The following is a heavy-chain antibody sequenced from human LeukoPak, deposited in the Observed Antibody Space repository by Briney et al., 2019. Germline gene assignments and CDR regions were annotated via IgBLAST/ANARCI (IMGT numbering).Heavy chain of an antibody. V-gene: IGHV4-59*01. J-gene: IGHJ4*02. Sequence: SETLSLTCTVSGGSIRSYYWSWIRQPPGKGLEWLGYIYYSGSTNYNPSLKSRVTISVDTSKNQFSLKLSSVTAADTAVYYCARDHLGDSSYFDYWGQGTLVTVSS. CDR2: IYYSGST. CDR1: GGSIRSYY. D-gene: IGHD4-17*01. CDR3: ARDHLGDSSYFDY.